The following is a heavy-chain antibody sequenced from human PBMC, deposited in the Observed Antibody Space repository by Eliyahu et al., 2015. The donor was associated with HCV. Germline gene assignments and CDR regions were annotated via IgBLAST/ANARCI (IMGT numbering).Heavy chain of an antibody. D-gene: IGHD6-13*01. J-gene: IGHJ4*02. CDR2: ISAYNGNT. Sequence: QVQLVQSGAEVKKPGASVKVSCKASGXTFTSSTXGISWVXQXPGQGLEWMGWISAYNGNTNYAQKLQGRVTMTTDTSTSTAYMELRSLRSDDTAVYYCARDLLPEAPWYGMGYWGQGTLVTVSS. CDR1: GXTFTSSTXG. V-gene: IGHV1-18*04. CDR3: ARDLLPEAPWYGMGY.